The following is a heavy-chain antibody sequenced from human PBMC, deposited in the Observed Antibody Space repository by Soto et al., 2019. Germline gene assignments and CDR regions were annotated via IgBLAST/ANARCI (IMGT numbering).Heavy chain of an antibody. CDR2: ISYDGSNK. Sequence: PGGSLRLSCAASGFTFSSYVMHWVRQAPGKGLEWVAIISYDGSNKYYGDSVKGRFTISRDNSKNTLYLQMNSLRADDTAVYYCARGSVSGWKNYYFDYWGQGTLVTVSS. CDR3: ARGSVSGWKNYYFDY. CDR1: GFTFSSYV. D-gene: IGHD1-1*01. J-gene: IGHJ4*02. V-gene: IGHV3-30-3*01.